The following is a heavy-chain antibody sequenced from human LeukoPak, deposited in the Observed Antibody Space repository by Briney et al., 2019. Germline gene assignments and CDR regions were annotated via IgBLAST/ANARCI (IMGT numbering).Heavy chain of an antibody. J-gene: IGHJ5*02. CDR3: ARDHNVAAAGRGFDP. V-gene: IGHV1-69*05. CDR1: GGTFSSYA. Sequence: ASVKVSYKASGGTFSSYAISWVRQAPGQGLECMGGIIPIFGTANYAQKFQGRVTITTDESTSTAYMELSSLRSEDTAVYYCARDHNVAAAGRGFDPWGQGTLVTVSS. CDR2: IIPIFGTA. D-gene: IGHD6-13*01.